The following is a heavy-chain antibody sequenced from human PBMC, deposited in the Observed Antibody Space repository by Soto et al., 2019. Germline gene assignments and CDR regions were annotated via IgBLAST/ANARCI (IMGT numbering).Heavy chain of an antibody. CDR3: ARPRGVGGMDV. V-gene: IGHV4-39*01. J-gene: IGHJ6*02. CDR1: GGSISSSSYY. D-gene: IGHD3-10*01. CDR2: IYYSGST. Sequence: QLQLQESGPGLVKPSETLSLTCTVSGGSISSSSYYWGWIRQPPGKGLEWIGSIYYSGSTYYNPSLKSRVTISVDTSKNQFSLKLSSVTAADTAVYYCARPRGVGGMDVWGQGTTVTVSS.